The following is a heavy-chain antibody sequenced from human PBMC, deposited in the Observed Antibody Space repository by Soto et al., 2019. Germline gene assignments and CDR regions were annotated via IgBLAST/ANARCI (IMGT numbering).Heavy chain of an antibody. D-gene: IGHD3-16*01. V-gene: IGHV3-23*01. J-gene: IGHJ5*02. CDR2: VRGNSYGA. CDR1: GFMFENYA. CDR3: ARGKSENGVDWLDP. Sequence: GGSLRLSCAASGFMFENYAMIWVRQAPGKGLEWVATVRGNSYGAYYADSVRGRFIISRDNSKNTMSLQLNSLRDDDTAIYYCARGKSENGVDWLDPWGPGTLVTVSS.